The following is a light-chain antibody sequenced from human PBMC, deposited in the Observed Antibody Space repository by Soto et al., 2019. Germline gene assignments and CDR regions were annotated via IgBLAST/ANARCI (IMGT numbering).Light chain of an antibody. J-gene: IGKJ1*01. CDR3: QQYNNWPWT. CDR1: QSVSSN. V-gene: IGKV3-15*01. Sequence: EIVMTQSPATLSVSPGERATLSCRASQSVSSNLAWYQQKPGQAPRLLIYGASTRATGIPARFSGSGSWTEFTLTISSLQSEDFAVYYCQQYNNWPWTFGQGT. CDR2: GAS.